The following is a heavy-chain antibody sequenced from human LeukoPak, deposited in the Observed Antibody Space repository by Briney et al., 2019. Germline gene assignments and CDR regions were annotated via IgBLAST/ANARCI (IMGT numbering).Heavy chain of an antibody. D-gene: IGHD3-3*01. CDR1: GGSISSSSYY. CDR3: AGYDFWSGYYKTNLDY. CDR2: INHSGST. J-gene: IGHJ4*02. V-gene: IGHV4-39*07. Sequence: SETLSLTCTVSGGSISSSSYYWGWIRQPPGKGLEWIGEINHSGSTNYNPSLKSRVTISVDTSKNQFSLKLSSVTAADTAVYYCAGYDFWSGYYKTNLDYWGQGTLVTVSS.